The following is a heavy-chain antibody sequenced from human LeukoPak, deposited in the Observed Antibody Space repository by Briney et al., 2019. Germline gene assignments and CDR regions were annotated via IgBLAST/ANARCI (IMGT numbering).Heavy chain of an antibody. D-gene: IGHD4/OR15-4a*01. CDR2: INHSGST. J-gene: IGHJ5*02. Sequence: PSETLSLTCAVYGGSFSGYYWSWIRQPPGKGLEWIGEINHSGSTNYNPSLKSRVTISVDTSKNQFSLKLSSVTAADTAVYYCARGDYGYWFDHWGQGTLVTVSS. CDR1: GGSFSGYY. CDR3: ARGDYGYWFDH. V-gene: IGHV4-34*01.